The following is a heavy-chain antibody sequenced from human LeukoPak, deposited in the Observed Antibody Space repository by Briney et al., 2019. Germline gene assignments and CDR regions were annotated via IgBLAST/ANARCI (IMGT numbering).Heavy chain of an antibody. J-gene: IGHJ4*02. V-gene: IGHV3-74*01. CDR2: INSDGSET. Sequence: GGSLRLSCEASGFSFTNFYMHWVRQAPGEGLVRVPRINSDGSETNYADSVKGRFIISRDNAKKRLYLQMNSLRTEDTAVYYCVRVTENWGQGTLVTVSS. CDR3: VRVTEN. CDR1: GFSFTNFY.